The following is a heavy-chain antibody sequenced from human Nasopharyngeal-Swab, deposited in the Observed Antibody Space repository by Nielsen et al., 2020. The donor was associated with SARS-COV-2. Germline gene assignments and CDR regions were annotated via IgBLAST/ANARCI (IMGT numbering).Heavy chain of an antibody. J-gene: IGHJ6*02. CDR1: GYSFTSYW. CDR3: ARHPAGGTMTVDGMDV. Sequence: GESLKISCKGSGYSFTSYWIGWVRQMPGKGLEWMGIIYPGDSDTRYSPSFQGQVTISADKSISTAYLQWSSLKASDTAMYYCARHPAGGTMTVDGMDVWGQGTTVTVSS. CDR2: IYPGDSDT. V-gene: IGHV5-51*01. D-gene: IGHD3-22*01.